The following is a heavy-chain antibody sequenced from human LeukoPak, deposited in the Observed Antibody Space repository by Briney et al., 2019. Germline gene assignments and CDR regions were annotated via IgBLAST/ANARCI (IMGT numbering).Heavy chain of an antibody. Sequence: SETLSLTCTVSGGSISSYYWSWIRQPAGKGLEWIGRIYTSGSTNYNPSLKSRVTMSVDTSKNQFSLKLSSVTAADTAVYYCARDGIILWFGELLSYNWFDPWGQGTLVTVSS. CDR1: GGSISSYY. D-gene: IGHD3-10*01. CDR2: IYTSGST. J-gene: IGHJ5*02. CDR3: ARDGIILWFGELLSYNWFDP. V-gene: IGHV4-4*07.